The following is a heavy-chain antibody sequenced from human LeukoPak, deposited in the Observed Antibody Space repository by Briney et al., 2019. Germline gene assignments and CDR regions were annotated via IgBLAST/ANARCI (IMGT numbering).Heavy chain of an antibody. CDR3: ARAPMGRAFDI. D-gene: IGHD3-10*01. Sequence: ASVKVSCKASGYTFTSYYMHWVRQAPGQGLEWMGIINPSGGSTSYAQKFQGRVTTTRDTSTSTVYMELSSLRSEDTAVYYCARAPMGRAFDIWGQGTMVTVSS. CDR1: GYTFTSYY. CDR2: INPSGGST. V-gene: IGHV1-46*03. J-gene: IGHJ3*02.